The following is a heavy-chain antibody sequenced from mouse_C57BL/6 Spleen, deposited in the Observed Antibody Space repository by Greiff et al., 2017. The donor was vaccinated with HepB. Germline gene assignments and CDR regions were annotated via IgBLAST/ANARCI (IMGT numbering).Heavy chain of an antibody. CDR2: INPNNGGT. D-gene: IGHD2-4*01. CDR3: ARCDYDVNWYFDV. CDR1: GYTFTDYY. V-gene: IGHV1-26*01. Sequence: VQLQQSGPELVKPGASVKISCKASGYTFTDYYMNWVKQSHGKSLEWIGDINPNNGGTSYNQKFKGKATLTVDKSSSTAYMELRSLTSEDSAVYYCARCDYDVNWYFDVWGTGTTVTVSS. J-gene: IGHJ1*03.